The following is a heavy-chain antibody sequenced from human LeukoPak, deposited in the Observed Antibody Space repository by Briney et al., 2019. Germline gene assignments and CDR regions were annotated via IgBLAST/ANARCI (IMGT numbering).Heavy chain of an antibody. V-gene: IGHV3-23*01. CDR1: GFDFTKYA. D-gene: IGHD1-1*01. Sequence: GGSLRLSCAASGFDFTKYAMSWVRRAPARGLEGVSSINGGGERFYADSVKGRFTLSRDDSRNTVYLQLNNLRVEDTAVYYCAKANWLSNADAVWWGQGTLVTVSS. J-gene: IGHJ4*02. CDR3: AKANWLSNADAVW. CDR2: INGGGER.